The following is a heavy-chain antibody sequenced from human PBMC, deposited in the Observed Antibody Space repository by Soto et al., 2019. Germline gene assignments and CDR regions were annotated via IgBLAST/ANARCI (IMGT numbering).Heavy chain of an antibody. D-gene: IGHD3-3*01. Sequence: GGSLRLSCAASGFTFSSYAMHWVRQAPGKGLEWVALISYDGSDKDYADSVKGRFTISRDNSRNTLFLQMNSLRVEDTAVYYCAISYDSPGGPWGQGTLVTVSS. CDR3: AISYDSPGGP. CDR1: GFTFSSYA. V-gene: IGHV3-30-3*01. J-gene: IGHJ5*02. CDR2: ISYDGSDK.